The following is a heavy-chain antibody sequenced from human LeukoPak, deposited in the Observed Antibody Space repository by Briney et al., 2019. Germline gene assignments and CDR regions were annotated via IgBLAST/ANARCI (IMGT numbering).Heavy chain of an antibody. D-gene: IGHD6-19*01. CDR3: APSGGSSGWDAFDI. J-gene: IGHJ3*02. V-gene: IGHV1-2*02. Sequence: ASVKVSCKASGYTFTSYGISWVRQAPGQGLEWMGWINPNSGGTNYAQKFQGRVTMTRDTSISTAYMELSRLRSDDTAVYYCAPSGGSSGWDAFDIWGQGTMVTVSS. CDR2: INPNSGGT. CDR1: GYTFTSYG.